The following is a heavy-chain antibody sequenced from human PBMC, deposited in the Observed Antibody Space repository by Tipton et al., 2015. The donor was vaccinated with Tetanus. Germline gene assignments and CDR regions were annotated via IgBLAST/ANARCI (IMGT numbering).Heavy chain of an antibody. J-gene: IGHJ4*02. V-gene: IGHV3-11*01. CDR3: ARGAIQPLDY. Sequence: QVQLVQSGGGLAKPGGSLRLSCAGSGFTFSGFYMSWIRQAPGRGLEWVAYTSGSGNTILYSDSVKGRFTVSRDNADNSVYLQMNYLRDDDTAMYFCARGAIQPLDYWGQGTLVTVSS. D-gene: IGHD2-2*01. CDR2: TSGSGNTI. CDR1: GFTFSGFY.